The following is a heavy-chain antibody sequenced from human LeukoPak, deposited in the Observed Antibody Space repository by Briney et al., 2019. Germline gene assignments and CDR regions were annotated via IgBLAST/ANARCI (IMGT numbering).Heavy chain of an antibody. V-gene: IGHV1-8*03. J-gene: IGHJ4*02. CDR2: MNPNSGNT. CDR1: GYTFTSYD. Sequence: ASVKVSCKASGYTFTSYDINWARQATGQGLEWMGWMNPNSGNTGYAQKFQGRVTITRNTSISTAYMELSSLRSEDTAVYYCARGSRRRYCNSTSCWYYFDYWGQGTLVTVSS. D-gene: IGHD2-2*01. CDR3: ARGSRRRYCNSTSCWYYFDY.